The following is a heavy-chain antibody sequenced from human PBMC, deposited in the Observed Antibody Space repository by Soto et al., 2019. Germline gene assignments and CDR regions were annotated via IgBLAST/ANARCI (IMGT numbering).Heavy chain of an antibody. D-gene: IGHD6-6*01. Sequence: PSETLSLTCTVSGGSISSGGYYWSWIRQHPGKGLEWIGYIYYSGSTYYNPSLKSRVTISVDTSKNQFSLKLSSVTAADTAVYYCARDGVGSSSSPFDYWGQGTLVTVS. CDR3: ARDGVGSSSSPFDY. J-gene: IGHJ4*02. CDR2: IYYSGST. V-gene: IGHV4-31*03. CDR1: GGSISSGGYY.